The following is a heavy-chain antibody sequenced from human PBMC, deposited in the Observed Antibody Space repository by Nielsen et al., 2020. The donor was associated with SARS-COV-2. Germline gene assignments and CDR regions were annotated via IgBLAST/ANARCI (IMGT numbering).Heavy chain of an antibody. CDR2: IYYSGST. V-gene: IGHV4-61*01. CDR1: GGSISSSSYY. Sequence: SETLSLTCTVSGGSISSSSYYWSWIRQPPGKGLEWIGYIYYSGSTNYNPSLKSRVTISVDTSKNQFSLKLSSVTAADTAVYYCARASIAAAGTMDYWGQGTLVTVSS. J-gene: IGHJ4*02. D-gene: IGHD6-13*01. CDR3: ARASIAAAGTMDY.